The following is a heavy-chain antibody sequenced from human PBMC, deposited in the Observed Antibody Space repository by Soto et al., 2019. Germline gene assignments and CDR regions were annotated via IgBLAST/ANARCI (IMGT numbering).Heavy chain of an antibody. V-gene: IGHV1-18*01. CDR3: ARAVRIAVAGINYYFDH. CDR2: ISAYNGNT. J-gene: IGHJ4*02. D-gene: IGHD6-19*01. CDR1: GYTFTSYG. Sequence: GASVKVSCKASGYTFTSYGISWVRQAPGQGLEWMGWISAYNGNTNYAQKLQGRVTMTTDTSTSTAYMELRSLRSDDTAVYYCARAVRIAVAGINYYFDHWGQGILVTVSS.